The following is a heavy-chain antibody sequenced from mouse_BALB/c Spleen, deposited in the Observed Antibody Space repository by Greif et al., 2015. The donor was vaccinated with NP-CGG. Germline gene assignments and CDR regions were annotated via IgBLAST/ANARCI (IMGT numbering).Heavy chain of an antibody. D-gene: IGHD1-1*01. J-gene: IGHJ1*01. CDR3: ASPAYYYGSSRYWYCDV. V-gene: IGHV1-9*01. CDR1: GYTFRSYW. Sequence: QVQLQQSGDEMMIPGASVQISCKATGYTFRSYWIEWVKQRPGHGLEWIGEILPGSGSTNYNEKFKGQATFTADTSSNTAYRQLSSRTCEDAAVYYCASPAYYYGSSRYWYCDVWGACTTVTVAS. CDR2: ILPGSGST.